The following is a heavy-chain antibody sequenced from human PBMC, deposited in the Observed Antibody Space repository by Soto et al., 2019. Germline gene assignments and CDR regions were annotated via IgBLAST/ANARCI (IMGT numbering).Heavy chain of an antibody. CDR1: GFTFSNAW. Sequence: SLRLSCAASGFTFSNAWMSWVRQAPGKGLEWVGRIKSKTDGGTTDYAAPVKGRFTISRDDSKNTLYLQMNSLKTEDTAVYYCTTDLPYYYDSSGYYPGSAFDIWGQGTMVT. J-gene: IGHJ3*02. V-gene: IGHV3-15*01. CDR3: TTDLPYYYDSSGYYPGSAFDI. CDR2: IKSKTDGGTT. D-gene: IGHD3-22*01.